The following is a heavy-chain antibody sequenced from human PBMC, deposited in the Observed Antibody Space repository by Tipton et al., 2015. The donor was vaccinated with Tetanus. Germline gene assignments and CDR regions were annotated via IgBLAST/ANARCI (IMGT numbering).Heavy chain of an antibody. J-gene: IGHJ4*02. V-gene: IGHV4-61*01. CDR1: GASVSRSSHY. CDR3: ARDPWLDY. CDR2: LYDNGRT. Sequence: TLSLTCSVSGASVSRSSHYWTWIRQPPGKGLEWIGYLYDNGRTKYNPSLNSRVTISVDTPKKQLSLKLTSVTAADTAVYYCARDPWLDYWGQGTLVTVSS.